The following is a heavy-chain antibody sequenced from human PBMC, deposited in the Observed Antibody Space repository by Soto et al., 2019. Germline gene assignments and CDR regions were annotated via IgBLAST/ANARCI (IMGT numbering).Heavy chain of an antibody. V-gene: IGHV3-11*01. D-gene: IGHD3-3*01. CDR1: GFAFSDYY. J-gene: IGHJ5*02. Sequence: QVQLVESGGGLVRPGGSLRLSCAASGFAFSDYYMGWIRQTPGKGLEWISYIFNDAETVYYADSVRGRFTVSRDNARNSLFLQMTSLRADDTAVYYCATALNRGGYYEGFEPWGQGTLVTFSS. CDR3: ATALNRGGYYEGFEP. CDR2: IFNDAETV.